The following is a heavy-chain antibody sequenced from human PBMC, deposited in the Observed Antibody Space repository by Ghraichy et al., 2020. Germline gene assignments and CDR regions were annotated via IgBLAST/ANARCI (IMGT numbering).Heavy chain of an antibody. CDR3: ARGGVWDLES. D-gene: IGHD1-26*01. CDR1: GVSFTDYY. Sequence: SETLSLTCAVNGVSFTDYYWNWIRQTPEKGLEWIGEINHSGTTNYNPSLKSRVRLSVETSKMQFSLKLNSVTAEDTAVYFCARGGVWDLESWGQGTMVTVSS. V-gene: IGHV4-34*01. CDR2: INHSGTT. J-gene: IGHJ3*01.